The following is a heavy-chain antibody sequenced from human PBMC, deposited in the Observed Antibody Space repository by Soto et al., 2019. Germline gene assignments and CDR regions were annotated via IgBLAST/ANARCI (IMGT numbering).Heavy chain of an antibody. CDR2: MDYSGDT. CDR1: GGSIANTDDY. J-gene: IGHJ5*02. D-gene: IGHD3-10*01. CDR3: ARRTPFYASGSSRFDP. Sequence: LSLTCNVSGGSIANTDDYWGWIRQPPGKGLEWIGTMDYSGDTKYNPSLKSRVTISVDTSNNQFSLRLTSVTSAGTAVYYCARRTPFYASGSSRFDPWGQGALVTVSS. V-gene: IGHV4-39*01.